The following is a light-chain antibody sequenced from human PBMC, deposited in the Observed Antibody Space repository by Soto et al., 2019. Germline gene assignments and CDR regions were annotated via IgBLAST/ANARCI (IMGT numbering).Light chain of an antibody. Sequence: DIQMTQSPSSLSASVGDRVTITCRASQGISNYLAWYQQKPGKVPKLLISAASTLQSGVPSRFSGSGSGTDFTLTISSLQPEDVATYYCQQYGRSPGLFTFGPGTKVDIK. J-gene: IGKJ3*01. CDR2: AAS. CDR3: QQYGRSPGLFT. CDR1: QGISNY. V-gene: IGKV1-27*01.